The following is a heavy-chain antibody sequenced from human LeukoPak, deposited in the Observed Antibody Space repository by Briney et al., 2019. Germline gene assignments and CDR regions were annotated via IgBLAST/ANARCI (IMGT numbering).Heavy chain of an antibody. J-gene: IGHJ6*03. V-gene: IGHV4-59*11. CDR1: GGSISSHY. CDR2: IYYSGST. CDR3: ARETYAPRYMDV. Sequence: PSETLSLTCTVSGGSISSHYWSWIRQPPGKGLEWIGYIYYSGSTNYNPSLKSRVTISVDTSKNQFSLKLSSVTAADTAVYYCARETYAPRYMDVWGKGTTVTVSS.